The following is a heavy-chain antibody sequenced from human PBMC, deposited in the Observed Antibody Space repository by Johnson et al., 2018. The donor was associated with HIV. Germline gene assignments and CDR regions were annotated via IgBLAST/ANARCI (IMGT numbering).Heavy chain of an antibody. D-gene: IGHD5-24*01. CDR3: ARAYNDAFDS. J-gene: IGHJ3*02. CDR1: GFTFSSYA. V-gene: IGHV3-30-3*01. Sequence: QVQLVESGGGVVQPGRSLRLSCAASGFTFSSYAMHWVRQAPGKGLEWVAVISYDGSNKYYADSVKGRFTISRDNSKNTLYLQMNSLRAEDTAVFYCARAYNDAFDSWGQGTMVTVSS. CDR2: ISYDGSNK.